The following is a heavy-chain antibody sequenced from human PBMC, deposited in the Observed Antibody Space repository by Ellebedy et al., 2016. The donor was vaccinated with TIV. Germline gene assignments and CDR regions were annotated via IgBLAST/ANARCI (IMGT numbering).Heavy chain of an antibody. CDR2: IYPGDSDT. Sequence: GGSLRLSCKGSGYSFTSYWIGWVRQMPGKGLEWMGIIYPGDSDTRYSPSFQGQVTISADKSISTAYLQWSSLKASDTAMYYCATLSYYYDSSGIDRTPFDYWGQGTLVTVSS. D-gene: IGHD3-22*01. V-gene: IGHV5-51*01. J-gene: IGHJ4*02. CDR3: ATLSYYYDSSGIDRTPFDY. CDR1: GYSFTSYW.